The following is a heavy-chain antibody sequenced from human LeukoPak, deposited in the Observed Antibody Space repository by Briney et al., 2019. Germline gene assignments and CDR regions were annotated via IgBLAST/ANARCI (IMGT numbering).Heavy chain of an antibody. J-gene: IGHJ4*02. D-gene: IGHD6-19*01. CDR3: TRGNSGWYFDY. Sequence: GGSLRLSCAASGLTFTNAWMTWVRQAPGKGLEWVGRIKMKTDGGTTDYAAPVKGRFTISRDDSKNMLYLQMNSLKTEDTAVYYCTRGNSGWYFDYWGQGTLVTVSS. CDR1: GLTFTNAW. V-gene: IGHV3-15*01. CDR2: IKMKTDGGTT.